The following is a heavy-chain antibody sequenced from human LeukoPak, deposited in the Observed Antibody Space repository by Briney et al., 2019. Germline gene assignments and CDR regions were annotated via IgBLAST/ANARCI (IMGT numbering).Heavy chain of an antibody. D-gene: IGHD5-12*01. CDR3: AEDKEYSGFGPILSGYYYGMDV. Sequence: GGSLRLSCAASGFTFDDYAMHWVRQAPGKGLEWVSLISWDGGSTYYADSVKGRFTISRGSSRHTLYLQMNSLGAEDTALYYCAEDKEYSGFGPILSGYYYGMDVWGKGTTVTVSS. V-gene: IGHV3-43D*04. J-gene: IGHJ6*04. CDR1: GFTFDDYA. CDR2: ISWDGGST.